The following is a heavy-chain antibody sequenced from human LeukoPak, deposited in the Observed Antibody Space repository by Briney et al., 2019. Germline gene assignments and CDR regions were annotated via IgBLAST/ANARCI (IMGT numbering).Heavy chain of an antibody. CDR2: IRSKANNYAT. D-gene: IGHD4-17*01. V-gene: IGHV3-73*01. CDR3: SSGLSVLRSNNTPVDY. CDR1: GFTFSGSA. Sequence: HPGGSLRLSCAASGFTFSGSAMHWVRQASGEGLEWVGRIRSKANNYATAYAASVKGRFTISRDDSKNTAYLQMNSLKTGDTAVYFCSSGLSVLRSNNTPVDYWGQGTLVTVSS. J-gene: IGHJ4*02.